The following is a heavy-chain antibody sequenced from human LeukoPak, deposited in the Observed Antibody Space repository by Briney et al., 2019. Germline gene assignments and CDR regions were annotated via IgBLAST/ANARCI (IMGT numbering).Heavy chain of an antibody. CDR1: GGSISSGGYS. V-gene: IGHV4-30-2*01. CDR2: IYHSGST. Sequence: SQTLSLTCAVSGGSISSGGYSWSWLRQPPGKGLEWIGYIYHSGSTYYNPSLKSRVTISVDRSKNQFSLKLSSVTAADTAVYYCASGDSSSWLGYFDYWGQGTLVTVSS. J-gene: IGHJ4*02. D-gene: IGHD6-13*01. CDR3: ASGDSSSWLGYFDY.